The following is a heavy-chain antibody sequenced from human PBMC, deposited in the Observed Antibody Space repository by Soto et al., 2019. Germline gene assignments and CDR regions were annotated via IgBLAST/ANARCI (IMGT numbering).Heavy chain of an antibody. CDR3: ARGRASGSYYLLDY. CDR2: INPNSGNI. D-gene: IGHD3-10*01. J-gene: IGHJ4*02. CDR1: GNTFTSYD. Sequence: SVKVSCKASGNTFTSYDIKWVRQATGRGLEWMGWINPNSGNIGYAEMFQSRVTMTRHTAIRTAYMEVSRLRSDDTAVYYCARGRASGSYYLLDYWGQGTLVTVSS. V-gene: IGHV1-8*01.